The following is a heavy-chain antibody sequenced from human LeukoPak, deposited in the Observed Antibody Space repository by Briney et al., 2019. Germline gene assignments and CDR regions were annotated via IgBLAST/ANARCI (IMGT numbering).Heavy chain of an antibody. CDR2: IKQDGSEK. D-gene: IGHD4-17*01. CDR1: GFTFSSYW. CDR3: AKESMWTTVTHELDY. V-gene: IGHV3-7*03. J-gene: IGHJ4*02. Sequence: GGSLRLSCAASGFTFSSYWMSWVRQAPGKGLEWVANIKQDGSEKYYVDSVKGRFTISRDNAKNSLYLQMNSLRVEDTAVYYCAKESMWTTVTHELDYWGQGTLVTVSS.